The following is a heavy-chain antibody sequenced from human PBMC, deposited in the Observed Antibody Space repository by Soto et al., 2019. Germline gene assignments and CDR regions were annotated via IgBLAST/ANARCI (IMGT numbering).Heavy chain of an antibody. CDR1: GGTFNRYA. Sequence: SVEVSCKXSGGTFNRYAISWVRQAPGQGLEWMGGIIPIFGIGNDAQRFQGRVTITADESTGTAYMELSSLRSEDTGVYYCARSPITIFGVVSIPPHYYSEMDVWGQGTTVTVSS. J-gene: IGHJ6*02. V-gene: IGHV1-69*13. CDR3: ARSPITIFGVVSIPPHYYSEMDV. D-gene: IGHD3-3*01. CDR2: IIPIFGIG.